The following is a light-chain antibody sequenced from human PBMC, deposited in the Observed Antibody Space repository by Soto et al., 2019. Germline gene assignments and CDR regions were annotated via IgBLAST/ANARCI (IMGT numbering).Light chain of an antibody. CDR3: QSYDSSLSGSYV. J-gene: IGLJ1*01. Sequence: QCVRTQAPSGSGAPGQRVTISSTGSSSNIGAGYDVHWYQQLPGTAPKLLIYGNSNRPSGVPDRFSGSKSGTSASLAITGLQAEDEADYYCQSYDSSLSGSYVVGTGTKVTVL. V-gene: IGLV1-40*01. CDR2: GNS. CDR1: SSNIGAGYD.